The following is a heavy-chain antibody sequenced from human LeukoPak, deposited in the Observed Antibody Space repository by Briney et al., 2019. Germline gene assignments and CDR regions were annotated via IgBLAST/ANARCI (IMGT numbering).Heavy chain of an antibody. CDR2: INPKSGGT. D-gene: IGHD3-10*01. J-gene: IGHJ4*02. CDR1: GYTFTGYY. V-gene: IGHV1-2*06. CDR3: AREGITMVRGVLSFFGY. Sequence: ASVKVSCKASGYTFTGYYMHWVRQAPGQGLEWMGRINPKSGGTNYAQKFQGRVTMTRDTSISTSYMELSRLRSDDTAVYYCAREGITMVRGVLSFFGYWGQGTLVTVSS.